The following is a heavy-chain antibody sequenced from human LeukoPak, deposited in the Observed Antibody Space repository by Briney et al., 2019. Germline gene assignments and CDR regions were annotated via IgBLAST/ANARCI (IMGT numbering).Heavy chain of an antibody. D-gene: IGHD5-12*01. CDR1: GFTFSNAW. J-gene: IGHJ4*02. V-gene: IGHV3-21*01. CDR3: ARGPSGYHNT. Sequence: GGSLRLSCAASGFTFSNAWMSWVRQAPGKGLEWVSSISSSSSYIYYADSVKGRFTISRDNSKNTLYLQMNSLRAEDTAVYYCARGPSGYHNTGGQGTLVTVSS. CDR2: ISSSSSYI.